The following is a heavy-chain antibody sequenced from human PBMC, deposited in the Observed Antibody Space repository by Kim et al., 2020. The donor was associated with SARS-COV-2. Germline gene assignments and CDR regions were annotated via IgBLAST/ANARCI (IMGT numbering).Heavy chain of an antibody. V-gene: IGHV4-59*01. Sequence: SETLSLTCTVSGGSISSYYWSWIRQPPGKGLEWIGYIYYSGSTNYNPSLKSRVTISVDTSKNQFSLKLSSVTAADTAVYYCARSIAVAVDSCGQGTLVTVSS. CDR2: IYYSGST. CDR3: ARSIAVAVDS. J-gene: IGHJ4*02. CDR1: GGSISSYY. D-gene: IGHD6-19*01.